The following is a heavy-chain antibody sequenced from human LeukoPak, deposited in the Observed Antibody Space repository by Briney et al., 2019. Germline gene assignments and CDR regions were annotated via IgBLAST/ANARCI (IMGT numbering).Heavy chain of an antibody. Sequence: GGSLRLSCAASGFTFISYGMHWVRQAPGKGLEWVAFVRYNGSDKHYADSVKGRFTISTDNSKNTLYLQMNSLRAEDTAVYYCARDRPPLYSSGRYTRNYYYGMDVWGQGTTVTVSS. CDR3: ARDRPPLYSSGRYTRNYYYGMDV. V-gene: IGHV3-30*02. CDR1: GFTFISYG. D-gene: IGHD6-19*01. J-gene: IGHJ6*02. CDR2: VRYNGSDK.